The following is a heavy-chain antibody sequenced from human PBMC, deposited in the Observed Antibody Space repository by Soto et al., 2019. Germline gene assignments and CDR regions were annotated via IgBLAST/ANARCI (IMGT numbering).Heavy chain of an antibody. Sequence: QVQLQESGPGLVKTSQTLSLTCTVSGGSVSSGGYYWNWIRQHPGKGLAWLGYIFDIEPAYYNPALKSRLTISMDRSKNQCSLYVTSVNPADTAVYYCARENFGVVIHDAIDLWGQGTMVTVSS. V-gene: IGHV4-31*03. J-gene: IGHJ3*01. CDR3: ARENFGVVIHDAIDL. CDR2: IFDIEPA. CDR1: GGSVSSGGYY. D-gene: IGHD3-3*01.